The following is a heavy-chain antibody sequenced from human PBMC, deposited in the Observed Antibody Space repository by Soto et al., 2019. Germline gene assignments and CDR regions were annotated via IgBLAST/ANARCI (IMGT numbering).Heavy chain of an antibody. CDR1: GGSISSGGYY. J-gene: IGHJ6*02. V-gene: IGHV4-31*03. CDR2: IYYSGST. CDR3: ARESCSSTSCYRRAYYYYGMDV. D-gene: IGHD2-2*02. Sequence: PSETLSLTCTVSGGSISSGGYYWSWIRQHPGKGLEWIGYIYYSGSTYYNPSLKSRVTISVDTSKNQFSLKLSSVTAADTAVYYCARESCSSTSCYRRAYYYYGMDVWGQGTTVTVS.